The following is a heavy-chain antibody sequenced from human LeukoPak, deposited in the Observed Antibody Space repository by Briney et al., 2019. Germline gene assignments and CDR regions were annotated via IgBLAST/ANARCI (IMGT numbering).Heavy chain of an antibody. CDR3: ARTSNMATIGGGRAFDI. V-gene: IGHV1-18*01. Sequence: GASVKVSCKASGYTFTSYGISWVRQAPGQGLEWMGWISAYNGNTNYAQKLQGRVTMTTDTSTSTAYMELRSLRSDDTAVYYCARTSNMATIGGGRAFDIWGQGTMVTVSS. D-gene: IGHD5-24*01. CDR1: GYTFTSYG. J-gene: IGHJ3*02. CDR2: ISAYNGNT.